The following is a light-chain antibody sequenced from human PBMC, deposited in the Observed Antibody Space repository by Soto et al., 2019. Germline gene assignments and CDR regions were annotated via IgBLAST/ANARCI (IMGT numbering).Light chain of an antibody. CDR3: SSYTSISTYV. CDR1: SSDVGGYNF. V-gene: IGLV2-14*01. J-gene: IGLJ1*01. Sequence: QSALTQPSSLSVSPGQSITISCTGTSSDVGGYNFVSWYQQHPGKAPKLMIYDVRNRPSGVSNRFSGSKSVNTASLTISGLQAEDEADYYCSSYTSISTYVFGTGTKVTVL. CDR2: DVR.